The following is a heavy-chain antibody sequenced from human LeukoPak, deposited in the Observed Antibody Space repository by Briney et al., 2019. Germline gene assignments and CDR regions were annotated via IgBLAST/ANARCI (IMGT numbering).Heavy chain of an antibody. CDR2: INPNSGGT. CDR1: GYTFTGYY. J-gene: IGHJ3*02. V-gene: IGHV1-2*06. Sequence: ASVKVSCKASGYTFTGYYMHWVRQAPGQGLEWMGRINPNSGGTNYAQKFQGRVTMTRDTSISTAYMELSRLRSDDTAVYYCARPHARGQDAFDIWGQGTMVTVSS. CDR3: ARPHARGQDAFDI.